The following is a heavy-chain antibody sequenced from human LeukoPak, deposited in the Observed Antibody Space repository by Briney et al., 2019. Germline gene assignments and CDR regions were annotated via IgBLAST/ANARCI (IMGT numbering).Heavy chain of an antibody. V-gene: IGHV4-39*07. Sequence: SETLSLTCTVSGGSISRSDSYWGWLRQPPREGLEWIGSISFSGSTYYNPSLKSRVTISIDTSKNQFSLKLSSVTAADTAVYYCAREGSFAARGSIDYWGQGTLVTVSS. CDR3: AREGSFAARGSIDY. J-gene: IGHJ4*02. CDR2: ISFSGST. D-gene: IGHD6-13*01. CDR1: GGSISRSDSY.